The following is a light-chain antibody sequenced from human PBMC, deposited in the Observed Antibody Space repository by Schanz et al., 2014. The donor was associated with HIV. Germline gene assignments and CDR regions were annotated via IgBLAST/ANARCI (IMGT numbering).Light chain of an antibody. CDR1: QTVSTY. CDR2: DAS. V-gene: IGKV3-11*01. Sequence: EIVLTQSPATLSLSPGQRATLSCRASQTVSTYLAWYQQKPGQAPRLLIYDASNRAPGIPARFCGSGYGTDFTLTISRLEPEDFAVYYCQQYHSSRGTFGGGTKVELK. J-gene: IGKJ4*01. CDR3: QQYHSSRGT.